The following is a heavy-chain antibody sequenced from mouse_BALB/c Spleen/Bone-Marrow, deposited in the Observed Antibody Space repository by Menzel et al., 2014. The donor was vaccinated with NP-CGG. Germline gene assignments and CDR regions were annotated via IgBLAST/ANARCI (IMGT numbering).Heavy chain of an antibody. CDR1: GFNIKDTY. V-gene: IGHV14-3*02. J-gene: IGHJ4*01. Sequence: EVQLQQSGAELVKPGASVKLSCTASGFNIKDTYIHWVKQRPEQGLEWIGRIDPANGNSKYDPKFQGKATITTDTSSNTAYLQLSSLTSEDPAGYYCARGDYYVMKYWGQGTSVIVSS. CDR3: ARGDYYVMKY. CDR2: IDPANGNS.